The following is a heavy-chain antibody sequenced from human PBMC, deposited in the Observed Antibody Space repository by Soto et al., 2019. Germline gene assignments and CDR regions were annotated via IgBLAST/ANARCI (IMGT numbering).Heavy chain of an antibody. CDR1: GFTFSSYS. CDR2: ISSSSSYI. Sequence: GGSLKLSCAASGFTFSSYSMNWVRQAPGKGLEWVSSISSSSSYIYYADSVKGRFTISRDNAKNSLYLQMNSLRAEDTAVYYCARDLEQWLPHSYGMDVWGQGTTVTVSS. D-gene: IGHD6-19*01. V-gene: IGHV3-21*01. CDR3: ARDLEQWLPHSYGMDV. J-gene: IGHJ6*02.